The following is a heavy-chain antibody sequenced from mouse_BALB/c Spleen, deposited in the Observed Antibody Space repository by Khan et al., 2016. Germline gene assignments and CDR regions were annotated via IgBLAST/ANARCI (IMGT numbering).Heavy chain of an antibody. V-gene: IGHV2-6*02. J-gene: IGHJ4*01. Sequence: VQLQESGPGLVAPSQSLSITCTVSGFSLTSYGVHWVRQPPGKGLEWLAVIRSDGSTTYNSAPKSRLSISKDNSKSQVFLNMNSLQTDDTTMYYCAKSDDDEGAIDYWGQGTTVTVSS. CDR2: IRSDGST. CDR3: AKSDDDEGAIDY. CDR1: GFSLTSYG. D-gene: IGHD2-3*01.